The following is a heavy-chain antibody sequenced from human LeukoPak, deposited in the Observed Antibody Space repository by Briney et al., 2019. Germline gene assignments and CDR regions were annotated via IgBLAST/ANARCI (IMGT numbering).Heavy chain of an antibody. V-gene: IGHV3-15*01. J-gene: IGHJ3*02. CDR1: GYIFSHAW. Sequence: GGSLRLSCAASGYIFSHAWMSWVRQSPGKGLEWVARIKSKTDGGVIEYGAPVKGRLTISRDDSKNTPYLQVNSLKTEHTAVYYCTTEYGDAFDIWGQGTMVTVSS. D-gene: IGHD4-17*01. CDR2: IKSKTDGGVI. CDR3: TTEYGDAFDI.